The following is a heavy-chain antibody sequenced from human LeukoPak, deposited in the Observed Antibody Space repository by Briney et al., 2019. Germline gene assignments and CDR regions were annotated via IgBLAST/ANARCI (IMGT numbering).Heavy chain of an antibody. V-gene: IGHV4-59*01. Sequence: PSETLSLTCTVSGGSISNYWWSWIRQPPGKGLEWIGYVFDSGGTNYNPSLKSRVTISVDTSKKQFSLKLSSVTAADTAVYYCARGYSSSWDYFDYWGQGTLVTVSS. J-gene: IGHJ4*02. CDR3: ARGYSSSWDYFDY. D-gene: IGHD6-13*01. CDR2: VFDSGGT. CDR1: GGSISNYW.